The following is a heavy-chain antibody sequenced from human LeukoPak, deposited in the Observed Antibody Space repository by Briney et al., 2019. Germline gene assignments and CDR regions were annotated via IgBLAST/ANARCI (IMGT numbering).Heavy chain of an antibody. CDR3: ARHFAVAAPSDY. CDR1: GGSISNYF. CDR2: IYYSGST. V-gene: IGHV4-59*08. J-gene: IGHJ4*02. Sequence: SETLSLTCTVSGGSISNYFWSWIRQPPGKGLEWIGYIYYSGSTYYNPSLKSRVTISVDTSKNQFSLKLSSVTAADTAVYYCARHFAVAAPSDYWGQGTLVNVSS. D-gene: IGHD6-19*01.